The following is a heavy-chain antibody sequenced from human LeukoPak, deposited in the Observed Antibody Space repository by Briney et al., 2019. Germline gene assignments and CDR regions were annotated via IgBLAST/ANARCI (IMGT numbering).Heavy chain of an antibody. J-gene: IGHJ6*03. CDR3: AKASYYYYMDV. Sequence: PGGSLRLSCAASGFTVSSNYMSWVRQAPGKGLEWVSGISWNSGSIGYADSVKGRFTISRDNAKNSLYLQMNSLRAEDMALYYCAKASYYYYMDVWGKGTTVTVSS. V-gene: IGHV3-9*03. CDR1: GFTVSSNY. CDR2: ISWNSGSI.